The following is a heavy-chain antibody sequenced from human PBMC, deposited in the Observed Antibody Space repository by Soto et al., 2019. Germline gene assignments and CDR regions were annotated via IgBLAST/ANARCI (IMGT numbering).Heavy chain of an antibody. CDR2: IWYDGSNK. J-gene: IGHJ6*02. Sequence: QVQLVESGGGVVQPGRSLRLSCAASGFTFSSYGMHWVRQAPGKGLEWVAVIWYDGSNKYYADSVKGRFTISRDNSKNTLYLQMNSLRAEDTAVYYCAREVRPAAATRSYYYGMDVWGQGTTVTVSS. V-gene: IGHV3-33*01. CDR3: AREVRPAAATRSYYYGMDV. CDR1: GFTFSSYG. D-gene: IGHD2-2*01.